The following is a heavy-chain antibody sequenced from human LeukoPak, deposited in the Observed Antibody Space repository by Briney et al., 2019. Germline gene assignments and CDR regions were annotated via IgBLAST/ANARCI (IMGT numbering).Heavy chain of an antibody. D-gene: IGHD5-24*01. CDR2: IYSVGTT. CDR1: GFTVSSNC. CDR3: ARGLKDDYHLDY. Sequence: GGSLRLSCAASGFTVSSNCMTWVRQAPGKGLEWVSVIYSVGTTYYADSVKGRFTISRDNSKNTLYLQMNSLRGEDTAVYYCARGLKDDYHLDYWGQGTLVTVSS. J-gene: IGHJ4*02. V-gene: IGHV3-66*02.